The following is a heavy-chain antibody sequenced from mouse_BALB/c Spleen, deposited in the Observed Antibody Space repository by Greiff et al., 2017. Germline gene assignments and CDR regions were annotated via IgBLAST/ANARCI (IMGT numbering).Heavy chain of an antibody. J-gene: IGHJ2*01. V-gene: IGHV3-5*02. CDR2: IYYSGTI. CDR1: GISITTGNYR. CDR3: AREKNWVFDY. D-gene: IGHD4-1*01. Sequence: DVKLQESGPGLVKPSQTVSLTCTVTGISITTGNYRWSWIRQFPGNKLEWIGYIYYSGTITYNPSLTSRTTITRDTSKNQFFLEMNSLTAEDTATYYCAREKNWVFDYWGQGTTLTVSS.